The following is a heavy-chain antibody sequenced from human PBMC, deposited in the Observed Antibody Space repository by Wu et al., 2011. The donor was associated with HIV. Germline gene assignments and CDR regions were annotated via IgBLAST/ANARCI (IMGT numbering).Heavy chain of an antibody. CDR2: IIPIFGTA. Sequence: QVQLVQSGAEVKKPGSSVKVSCKASGAIFKTYSITWVRQAPGQGLEWMGGIIPIFGTAKYAQKFQGRVTITADKSTSTAYMELSSLTSEDTAVYYCARDLGGDEDYWGQGTLVTVSS. D-gene: IGHD2-21*01. CDR1: GAIFKTYS. CDR3: ARDLGGDEDY. V-gene: IGHV1-69*06. J-gene: IGHJ4*02.